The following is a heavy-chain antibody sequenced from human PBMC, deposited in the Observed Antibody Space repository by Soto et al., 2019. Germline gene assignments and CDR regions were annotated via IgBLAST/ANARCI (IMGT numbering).Heavy chain of an antibody. V-gene: IGHV4-39*01. D-gene: IGHD2-21*02. CDR2: MYHSGST. J-gene: IGHJ5*02. Sequence: QVQLQESGPGLVKPSETLSLTCTVSGGSISSSSYYWGWMRQPPGKGLEWVGSMYHSGSTHYNPSLRGRVTISVDTSKNQFSLKLSSVTAADTAVYYCARHGVGTAQAWGQGTLVTVSS. CDR3: ARHGVGTAQA. CDR1: GGSISSSSYY.